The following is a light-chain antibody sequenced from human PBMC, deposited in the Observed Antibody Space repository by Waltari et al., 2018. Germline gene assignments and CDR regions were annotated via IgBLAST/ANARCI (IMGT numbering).Light chain of an antibody. V-gene: IGLV1-47*01. CDR2: RNN. Sequence: SVLTQPPSASGTPGQGVIISCYGRRSHPGTTSLYWYQQPPGTAPSPLIYRNNQRPSGAPDRFSGSKSGTSASLAISGLRSEDEADYYCATWDDSLRAHVFGTGTKVTVL. CDR3: ATWDDSLRAHV. J-gene: IGLJ1*01. CDR1: RSHPGTTS.